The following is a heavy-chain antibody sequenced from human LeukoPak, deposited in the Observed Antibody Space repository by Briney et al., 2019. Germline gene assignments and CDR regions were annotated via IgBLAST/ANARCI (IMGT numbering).Heavy chain of an antibody. CDR1: GGSFSGYY. J-gene: IGHJ4*02. CDR3: ARDGGAMVRGDAHDY. V-gene: IGHV3-21*01. Sequence: ETLSLTCAVYGGSFSGYYWSWVRQAPGKGLEWVSSISSSSSYIYYADSVKGRFTISRDNAKNSLYLQMNSLRAEDTAVYYCARDGGAMVRGDAHDYWGQGTLVTVSS. CDR2: ISSSSSYI. D-gene: IGHD3-10*01.